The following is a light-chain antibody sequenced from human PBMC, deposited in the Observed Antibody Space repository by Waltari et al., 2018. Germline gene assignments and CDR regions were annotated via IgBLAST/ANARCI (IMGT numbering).Light chain of an antibody. V-gene: IGKV3-15*01. CDR1: QSVSSN. CDR3: QQYNNWPLYT. Sequence: ETVMTQSPATLSVSPGESATLSCRASQSVSSNLAWYQQKPGQAPRLLIYGASTRATGIPARFSGSGSGTEFTLTISSLQSEDFAVYYCQQYNNWPLYTFGQGTKLEI. J-gene: IGKJ2*01. CDR2: GAS.